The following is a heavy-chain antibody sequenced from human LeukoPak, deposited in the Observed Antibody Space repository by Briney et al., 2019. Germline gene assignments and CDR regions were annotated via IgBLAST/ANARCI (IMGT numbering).Heavy chain of an antibody. CDR2: ISSSSSYI. Sequence: PGGSLRLSCAASGFTFSSYVMSWVRQAPGKGLEWVSSISSSSSYIYYADSVKGRFTISRDNAKNSLYLQVNSLRAEDTAVYYCAREIALAGLNVYWGQGTLVTVSS. CDR1: GFTFSSYV. V-gene: IGHV3-21*01. CDR3: AREIALAGLNVY. J-gene: IGHJ4*02. D-gene: IGHD6-19*01.